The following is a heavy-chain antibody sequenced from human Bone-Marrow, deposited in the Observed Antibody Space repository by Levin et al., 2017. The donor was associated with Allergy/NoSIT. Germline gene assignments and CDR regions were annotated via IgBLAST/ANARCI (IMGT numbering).Heavy chain of an antibody. CDR1: GYTFTGYY. V-gene: IGHV1-2*02. CDR3: ARDGLRYCSGGSCYSGRMGRFDT. Sequence: ASVKVSCKASGYTFTGYYMHWVRQAPGQGLEWMGWINPNSGGTNYAQKFQGRVTMTRDTSISTAYMELSRLRSDDTAVYYCARDGLRYCSGGSCYSGRMGRFDTWGQGTLVTVS. D-gene: IGHD2-15*01. J-gene: IGHJ5*02. CDR2: INPNSGGT.